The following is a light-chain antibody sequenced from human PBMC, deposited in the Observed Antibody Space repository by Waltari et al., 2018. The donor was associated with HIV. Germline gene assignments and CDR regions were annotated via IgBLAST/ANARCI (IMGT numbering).Light chain of an antibody. Sequence: EIVLTQSPGTLSGSPGERATLSCRASQSISSYLAWYQQKPGQAPRLLIFDASNRATGIAARFSGSGSGTDFTLTISSLEPDDFAVYYCQHRSNRPLFGQGTRLEIK. V-gene: IGKV3-11*01. CDR2: DAS. J-gene: IGKJ5*01. CDR3: QHRSNRPL. CDR1: QSISSY.